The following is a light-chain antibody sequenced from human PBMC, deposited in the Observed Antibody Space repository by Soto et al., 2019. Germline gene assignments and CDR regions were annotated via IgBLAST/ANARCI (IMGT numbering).Light chain of an antibody. V-gene: IGKV3-20*01. Sequence: EIVLTPSPATLSLSPVERSTLSCIASHSVSSFYLAWYQQKPGQAPRLLIYGASSRATGIPDRFSGSGSGTDFTLTISRLEPEDFAMYYCHQHGSSPPVTFGQGTRLEIK. J-gene: IGKJ5*01. CDR3: HQHGSSPPVT. CDR1: HSVSSFY. CDR2: GAS.